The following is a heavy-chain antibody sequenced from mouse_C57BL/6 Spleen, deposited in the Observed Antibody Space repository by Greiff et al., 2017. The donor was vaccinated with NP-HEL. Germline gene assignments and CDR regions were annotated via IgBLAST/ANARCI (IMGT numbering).Heavy chain of an antibody. V-gene: IGHV1-52*01. D-gene: IGHD1-1*02. Sequence: QVQLQQPGAELVRPGSSVKLSCKASGYTFTSYWMHWVKQRPIQGLEWIGNIDPSDSETHYNQKFKDKATLTVDISSSTAYMQLSSLTSEDSAVYYCARREGGYLDYWGQGTTLTVSS. CDR3: ARREGGYLDY. J-gene: IGHJ2*01. CDR2: IDPSDSET. CDR1: GYTFTSYW.